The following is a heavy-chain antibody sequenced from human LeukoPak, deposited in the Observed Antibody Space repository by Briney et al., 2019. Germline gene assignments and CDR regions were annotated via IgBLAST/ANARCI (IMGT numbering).Heavy chain of an antibody. V-gene: IGHV4-34*01. CDR3: ARVGAVNDALDI. CDR2: INHSGST. J-gene: IGHJ3*02. D-gene: IGHD1-26*01. CDR1: GVSISSGGYY. Sequence: SETLSLTCAVSGVSISSGGYYWSWIRQPPGKGLEWIGEINHSGSTNYNPSLKSRVTISVDTSKNQFSLKLSSVTAADTAVYYCARVGAVNDALDIWGQGTMVTVSS.